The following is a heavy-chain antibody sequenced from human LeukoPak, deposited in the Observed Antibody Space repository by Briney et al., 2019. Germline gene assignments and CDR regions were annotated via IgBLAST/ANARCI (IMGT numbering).Heavy chain of an antibody. CDR1: GGSISSYY. D-gene: IGHD3-22*01. Sequence: KPSETLSLTCTVSGGSISSYYWSWIRQPPGKGLEWIGYIYYSGSTNYNPSLKSRVTISVDTSKNQFSLKLSSVTAADTAVYYCARGAGDYYDSSGYWDDVNFRVFQHWGQGTLVTVSS. CDR3: ARGAGDYYDSSGYWDDVNFRVFQH. J-gene: IGHJ1*01. CDR2: IYYSGST. V-gene: IGHV4-59*01.